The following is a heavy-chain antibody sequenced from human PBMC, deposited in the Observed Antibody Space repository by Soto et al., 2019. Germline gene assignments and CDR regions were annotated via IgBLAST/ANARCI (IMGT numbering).Heavy chain of an antibody. J-gene: IGHJ5*02. Sequence: PSETLSLTCTVSGGSISSGDYYWSWIRQPPGKGLEWIGEINHTGGTHYSPSLKSRVTMSVDTSKNQFSLRLSSVTAADTAIYYCATRITVFGLLIPPFDPWGQGTQVTVSS. V-gene: IGHV4-30-4*02. D-gene: IGHD3-3*01. CDR3: ATRITVFGLLIPPFDP. CDR2: INHTGGT. CDR1: GGSISSGDYY.